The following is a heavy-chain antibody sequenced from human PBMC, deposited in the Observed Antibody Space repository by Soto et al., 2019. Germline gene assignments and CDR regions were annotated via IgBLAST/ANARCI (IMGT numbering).Heavy chain of an antibody. D-gene: IGHD2-2*02. V-gene: IGHV4-31*03. CDR3: ARGEGCSSAGCYIRFDY. J-gene: IGHJ4*02. CDR1: GGSISSGGYY. Sequence: QVQLQESGSGLVKPSQTLSLTCTVSGGSISSGGYYWSWIRQHPGKGLEWIGYIYYSGSTYYNPSLQSRVTISVDTSKTSFSLKLSSVTAADTSVYYCARGEGCSSAGCYIRFDYWGQGTMVTVSA. CDR2: IYYSGST.